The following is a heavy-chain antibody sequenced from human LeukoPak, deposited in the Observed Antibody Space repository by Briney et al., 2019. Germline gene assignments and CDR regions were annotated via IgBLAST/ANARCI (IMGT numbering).Heavy chain of an antibody. Sequence: SETLSLTCTVSGYSISSGYNWGWIRQPPGKGLEWIGNIYHSGITYYNHFNSSLKSRVTISIDTSKNQFSLGLTSVTAADTAVYFCATLVSTRYYFDYWGQGTLVTVSS. CDR2: IYHSGIT. CDR1: GYSISSGYN. J-gene: IGHJ4*02. V-gene: IGHV4-38-2*02. CDR3: ATLVSTRYYFDY. D-gene: IGHD5/OR15-5a*01.